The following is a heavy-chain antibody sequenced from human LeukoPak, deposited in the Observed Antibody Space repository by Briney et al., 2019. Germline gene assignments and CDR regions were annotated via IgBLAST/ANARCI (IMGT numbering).Heavy chain of an antibody. CDR1: GFTFSSYG. CDR3: AKDAYYYDSSGYYSPTPGEH. Sequence: PGGSLRLSCAASGFTFSSYGIHWVRQAPGKGLEWVAVISYDGSNKYYADSVKGRFTISRDNSKNTLYLQMNSLRAEDTAVYYCAKDAYYYDSSGYYSPTPGEHWGQGTLVTVSS. V-gene: IGHV3-30*18. D-gene: IGHD3-22*01. CDR2: ISYDGSNK. J-gene: IGHJ1*01.